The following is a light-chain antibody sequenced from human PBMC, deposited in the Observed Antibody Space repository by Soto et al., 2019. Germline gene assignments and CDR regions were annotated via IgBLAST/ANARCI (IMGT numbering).Light chain of an antibody. Sequence: DIQVTQSPSSVSASVGDRVTITCLASQDIAGYLAWYQHKPGRTPELLIHGASRLQSGVPARFSGSGSGTDFTLSIKSLQPEDFATYYCQQAYSFPITFGQGTRLEIK. V-gene: IGKV1D-12*01. CDR3: QQAYSFPIT. J-gene: IGKJ5*01. CDR2: GAS. CDR1: QDIAGY.